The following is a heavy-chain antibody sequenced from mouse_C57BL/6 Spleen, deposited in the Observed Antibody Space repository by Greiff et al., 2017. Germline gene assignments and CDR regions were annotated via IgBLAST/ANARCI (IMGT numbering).Heavy chain of an antibody. V-gene: IGHV1-82*01. D-gene: IGHD2-1*01. J-gene: IGHJ2*01. CDR2: IYPGDGDT. CDR1: GYAFSSSW. CDR3: ARGGYGNYEDFDY. Sequence: QVQLQQSGPELVKPGASVKISCKASGYAFSSSWMNWVKQRPGKGLEWIGRIYPGDGDTNYNGKFKGKATLTADKSSSTAYMQLSSLTSDDSAVYFCARGGYGNYEDFDYWGQGTTLTVSS.